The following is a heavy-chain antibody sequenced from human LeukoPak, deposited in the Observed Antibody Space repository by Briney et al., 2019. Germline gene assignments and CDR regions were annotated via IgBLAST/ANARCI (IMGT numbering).Heavy chain of an antibody. CDR1: GFTFSSYG. Sequence: PGGSLRLSCAASGFTFSSYGMHWVRQAPGKGLEWVSSISSSSSYIYYADSVKGRFTISRDNAKNSLYLQMNSLRAEDTAVYYCARDLMEGSGYYYPCYWGQGTLVTVSS. V-gene: IGHV3-21*01. CDR3: ARDLMEGSGYYYPCY. CDR2: ISSSSSYI. J-gene: IGHJ4*02. D-gene: IGHD3-22*01.